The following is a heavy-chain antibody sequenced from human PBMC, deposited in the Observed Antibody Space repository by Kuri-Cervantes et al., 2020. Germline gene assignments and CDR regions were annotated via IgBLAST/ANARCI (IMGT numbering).Heavy chain of an antibody. CDR1: GGSISSYY. V-gene: IGHV4-4*07. J-gene: IGHJ6*02. Sequence: GSLTLTCTVSGGSISSYYWSWIRQPAGKGLEWIGRIYTSGSTNYNPSLKSRVTMSVDTSKNQFSLKLSAVTAADTAVYYCARGYYFWGCGGGMDVWGQGTTVTVSS. D-gene: IGHD3-3*01. CDR2: IYTSGST. CDR3: ARGYYFWGCGGGMDV.